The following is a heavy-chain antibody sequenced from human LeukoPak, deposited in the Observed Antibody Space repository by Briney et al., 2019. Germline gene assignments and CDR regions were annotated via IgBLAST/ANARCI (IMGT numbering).Heavy chain of an antibody. D-gene: IGHD2-21*02. J-gene: IGHJ6*03. CDR1: GGSISSSTYY. CDR2: IYYSGST. Sequence: SETLSLTCSVSGGSISSSTYYWGWIRQPLGKGLEWIGTIYYSGSTYSNPSLRSRVTISVDTSKNQFSLNLNSVTAADTAVYYCARSAAYCGGDCYYHYYNYMDVWGKGTTVTVSS. V-gene: IGHV4-39*07. CDR3: ARSAAYCGGDCYYHYYNYMDV.